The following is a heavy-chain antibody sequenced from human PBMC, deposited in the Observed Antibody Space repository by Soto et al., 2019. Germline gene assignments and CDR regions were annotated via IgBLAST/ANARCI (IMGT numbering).Heavy chain of an antibody. D-gene: IGHD3-3*01. V-gene: IGHV1-69*01. J-gene: IGHJ5*02. CDR2: IIPIFGTA. Sequence: QVQLVQSGAEVKKPGSSVKVSCKASGGTFSSYAISWVRQAPGQGLEWMGGIIPIFGTANYAQKFQGRVTITADESTSTAYMELSSLRSEDTAVYYCARGLGAKAEWLSKEIWFDPWGQGTLVTVSS. CDR3: ARGLGAKAEWLSKEIWFDP. CDR1: GGTFSSYA.